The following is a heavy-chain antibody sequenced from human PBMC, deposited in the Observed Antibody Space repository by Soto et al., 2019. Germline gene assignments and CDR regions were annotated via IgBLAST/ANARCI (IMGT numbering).Heavy chain of an antibody. V-gene: IGHV1-69*01. CDR1: GGTFSSYA. CDR3: ATSQGSSTSLEIYYYYYYGMDV. D-gene: IGHD2-2*01. Sequence: QVPLVQSGAEVKKPGSSVKVSCKASGGTFSSYAISWVRQAPGQGLEWMGGIIPIPGTANYEQKFQSRGTITADESTSTAYMELSSLGSEDTAVYYCATSQGSSTSLEIYYYYYYGMDVWGQGTTVTVSS. CDR2: IIPIPGTA. J-gene: IGHJ6*02.